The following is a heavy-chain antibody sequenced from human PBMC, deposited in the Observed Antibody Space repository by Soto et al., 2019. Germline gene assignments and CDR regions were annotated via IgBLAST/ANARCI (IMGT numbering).Heavy chain of an antibody. Sequence: GASVKVSCKASGYTFTANALHWVRQGPGQRLEWMGWINPDKGNTKYSQNFQGRVTFTRDTSASTTYMELSNLRSEDTAEYYCARGIESKAAAPPFDPWGQGSLVTVSS. J-gene: IGHJ5*02. V-gene: IGHV1-3*01. CDR1: GYTFTANA. CDR2: INPDKGNT. CDR3: ARGIESKAAAPPFDP. D-gene: IGHD6-13*01.